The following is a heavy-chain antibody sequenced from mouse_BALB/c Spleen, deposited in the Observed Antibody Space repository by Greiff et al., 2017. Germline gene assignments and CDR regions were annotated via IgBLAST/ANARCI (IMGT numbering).Heavy chain of an antibody. J-gene: IGHJ3*01. Sequence: EVQLVESGGGLVKPGGSLKLSCAASGFTFSSYAMSWVRQSPEKRLEWVAEISSGGSYTYYPDTVTGRFTISRDNSKNTLYLEMSSLRSEDTAMYYCARATTNCPFAYWGQGTLVTVSA. CDR3: ARATTNCPFAY. CDR2: ISSGGSYT. CDR1: GFTFSSYA. V-gene: IGHV5-9-4*01. D-gene: IGHD4-1*01.